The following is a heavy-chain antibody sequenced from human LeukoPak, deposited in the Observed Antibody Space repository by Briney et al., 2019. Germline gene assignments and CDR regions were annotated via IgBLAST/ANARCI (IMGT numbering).Heavy chain of an antibody. CDR1: GGTFSSYA. V-gene: IGHV1-69*04. D-gene: IGHD2-2*03. J-gene: IGHJ6*02. CDR3: APLDMHVSLAHYYGMDV. Sequence: GASVKVSCKASGGTFSSYAISWVRQAPGQGLEWMGRIIPILGIANYAQKFQGRVTITADKSTSTAYMELSSLRSEDTAVYYCAPLDMHVSLAHYYGMDVWGQGTTVTVSS. CDR2: IIPILGIA.